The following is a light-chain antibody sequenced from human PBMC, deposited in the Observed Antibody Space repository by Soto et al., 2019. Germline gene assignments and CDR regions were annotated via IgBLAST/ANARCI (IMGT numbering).Light chain of an antibody. J-gene: IGKJ3*01. CDR2: GAS. V-gene: IGKV3-15*01. CDR1: QSVSSN. CDR3: QQYNNWPPLT. Sequence: EIVMTQSPATLSVSPGERATLSCRASQSVSSNLAWYQQKPGQAPRLLIYGASTRATGIPAWFSGSGSETEFILTISSLQSEYFAVYYCQQYNNWPPLTFGPGTKVDIK.